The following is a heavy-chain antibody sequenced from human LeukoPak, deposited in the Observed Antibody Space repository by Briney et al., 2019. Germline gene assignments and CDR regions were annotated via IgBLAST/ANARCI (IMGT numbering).Heavy chain of an antibody. V-gene: IGHV3-30*03. J-gene: IGHJ4*02. CDR3: TTKVIRGNSGDDYDD. CDR1: GVTFRSYS. Sequence: PGGSLRLSCAASGVTFRSYSMHWVRQAPGKGLEWVALISSDGNDKLYGESVRGRFTVSRDDSKSTLYLQMNSLRAEDTAVYYCTTKVIRGNSGDDYDDWGQGTLVTVSS. D-gene: IGHD5-12*01. CDR2: ISSDGNDK.